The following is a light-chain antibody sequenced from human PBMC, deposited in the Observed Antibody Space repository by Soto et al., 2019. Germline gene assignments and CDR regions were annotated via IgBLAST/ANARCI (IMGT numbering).Light chain of an antibody. CDR3: SSYTGGNPSYV. CDR2: EVT. V-gene: IGLV2-14*01. J-gene: IGLJ1*01. Sequence: QSALTQPASVSGSLGQSITISCTGTISDVGGYNYVSWYQRHPGKAPKIMIYEVTIRPSGVSDRFSGSKSGNTASLTVSGLQAEDEADYYCSSYTGGNPSYVFGTGTKLTVL. CDR1: ISDVGGYNY.